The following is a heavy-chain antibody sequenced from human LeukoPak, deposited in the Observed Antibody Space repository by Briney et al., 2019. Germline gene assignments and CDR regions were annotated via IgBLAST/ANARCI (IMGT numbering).Heavy chain of an antibody. CDR2: ISYDGSNK. V-gene: IGHV3-30-3*01. CDR1: GFTFSSYA. CDR3: ARNPYGDYPGY. Sequence: GGSLRLSCAASGFTFSSYAMHWVRQAPGKGLQWVAVISYDGSNKYYADFVKGRFTISRDNSKNTLYLQMNSLRAEDTAVYYCARNPYGDYPGYWGQGTLVTVSS. J-gene: IGHJ4*02. D-gene: IGHD4-17*01.